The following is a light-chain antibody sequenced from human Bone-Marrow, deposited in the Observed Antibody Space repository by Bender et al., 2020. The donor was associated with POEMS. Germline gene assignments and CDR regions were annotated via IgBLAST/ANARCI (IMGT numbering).Light chain of an antibody. CDR1: SSNIGAHA. CDR3: AVWDGGRNGWV. Sequence: QSVLTQPPSASGTPGQRVTISCSGGSSNIGAHAVNWYQHLPGTAPELPIDSSHRRPSEVPDRFSGSRSGTSASLAISGLQSEEEADYYCAVWDGGRNGWVFGGGTKLTVL. J-gene: IGLJ3*02. V-gene: IGLV1-44*01. CDR2: SSH.